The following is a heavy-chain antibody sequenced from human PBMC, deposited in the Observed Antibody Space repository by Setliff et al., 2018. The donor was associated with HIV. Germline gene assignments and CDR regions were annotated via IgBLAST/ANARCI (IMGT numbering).Heavy chain of an antibody. V-gene: IGHV4-59*11. CDR3: ARDISEGFFLERASEH. CDR1: GGSMTTHF. D-gene: IGHD3-3*01. CDR2: VYYSGST. J-gene: IGHJ1*01. Sequence: PSETLSLTCTVSGGSMTTHFWSWIRQPPGKGLEWIGSVYYSGSTNYNPSLKSRVTISLDTSGNQFSLNLNSVTAADTAVYYCARDISEGFFLERASEHWSQGTLVTVSS.